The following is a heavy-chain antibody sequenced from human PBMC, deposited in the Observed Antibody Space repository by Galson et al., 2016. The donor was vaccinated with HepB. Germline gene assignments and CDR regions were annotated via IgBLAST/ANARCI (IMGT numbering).Heavy chain of an antibody. V-gene: IGHV3-7*03. J-gene: IGHJ2*01. CDR3: ARALSSSGRTYWYFDL. CDR1: RFTFINSW. CDR2: IKQDGSEK. D-gene: IGHD6-19*01. Sequence: SLRLSCAASRFTFINSWMSWVRQAPGKGLEWVANIKQDGSEKYYVDSVKGRFTISRDNAKNSLFLQMNGLRAEDTAVYYCARALSSSGRTYWYFDLWGRGTLVTVSS.